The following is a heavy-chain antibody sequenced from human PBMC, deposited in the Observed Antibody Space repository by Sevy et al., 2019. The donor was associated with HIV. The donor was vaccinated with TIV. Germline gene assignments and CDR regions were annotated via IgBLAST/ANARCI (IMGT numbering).Heavy chain of an antibody. Sequence: GGSLRLSCAASGFTFSTYNMNWVRQAPGKGLEWVSSISSSSIYIYYADSVKGRFTISRDNAKNSLYLQMNSLRAEDTAVYYCAREGDYSNYGIDYWGQGTLVTVSS. CDR1: GFTFSTYN. V-gene: IGHV3-21*01. D-gene: IGHD4-4*01. CDR2: ISSSSIYI. J-gene: IGHJ4*02. CDR3: AREGDYSNYGIDY.